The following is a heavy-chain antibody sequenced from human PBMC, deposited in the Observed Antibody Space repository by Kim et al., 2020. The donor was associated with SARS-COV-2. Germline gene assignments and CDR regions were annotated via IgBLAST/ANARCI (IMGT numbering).Heavy chain of an antibody. V-gene: IGHV3-33*01. J-gene: IGHJ3*02. D-gene: IGHD6-6*01. Sequence: GGSLRLSCAASGFTFSSYGMHWVRQAPGKGLEWVAVIWYDGSNKYYADSVKGRFTISRDNSKNTLYLQMNSLRAEDTAVYYCVITKLSPNEIAARPRPDAFDSWGRGTMVTVSS. CDR2: IWYDGSNK. CDR3: VITKLSPNEIAARPRPDAFDS. CDR1: GFTFSSYG.